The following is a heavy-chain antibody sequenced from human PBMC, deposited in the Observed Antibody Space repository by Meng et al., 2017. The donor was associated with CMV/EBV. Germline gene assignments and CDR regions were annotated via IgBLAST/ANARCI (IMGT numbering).Heavy chain of an antibody. CDR2: LYWNNDE. CDR3: AHRDVSRAFDI. CDR1: GFSLSSTGVG. D-gene: IGHD5/OR15-5a*01. Sequence: SGPTLVKPTQTLTLTCTFSGFSLSSTGVGAGWIRQPPGKALEWLTLLYWNNDERYSPSLKSRLSITKDTSKNQVVLTMTNMDPVDTGTYYCAHRDVSRAFDIWGQGTMVTVSS. J-gene: IGHJ3*02. V-gene: IGHV2-5*01.